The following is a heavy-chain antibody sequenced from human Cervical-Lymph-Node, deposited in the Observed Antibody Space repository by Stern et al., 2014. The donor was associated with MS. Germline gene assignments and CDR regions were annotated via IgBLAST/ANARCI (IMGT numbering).Heavy chain of an antibody. J-gene: IGHJ5*02. D-gene: IGHD3-22*01. CDR3: AGEDFLFGNYDSSPWGTCFAP. CDR1: GGSISSGGYY. V-gene: IGHV4-31*03. Sequence: VQLVESGPGLVKPSQTLSLTCTVSGGSISSGGYYWSWIRQHPGKGLEWIGYIYYSGSTHFNPSLKSRAPISVDTSTNQLSLKRPSGPVADPATYYWAGEDFLFGNYDSSPWGTCFAPWGQGTLVTVSS. CDR2: IYYSGST.